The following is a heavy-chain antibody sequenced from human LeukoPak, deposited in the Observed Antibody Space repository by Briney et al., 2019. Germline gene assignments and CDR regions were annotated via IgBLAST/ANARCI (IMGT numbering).Heavy chain of an antibody. D-gene: IGHD3-3*01. Sequence: GASVKVSCKVSGYTLTELSMHWVRQAPGKGLEWMGGFDPEDGETIYAQKFQGRVTMTEDTSTDTAYMELSSLRSEDTAVYYCARGRNLEWLLYMFRAYNWFDPWGQGTLVTVSS. J-gene: IGHJ5*02. CDR2: FDPEDGET. V-gene: IGHV1-24*01. CDR3: ARGRNLEWLLYMFRAYNWFDP. CDR1: GYTLTELS.